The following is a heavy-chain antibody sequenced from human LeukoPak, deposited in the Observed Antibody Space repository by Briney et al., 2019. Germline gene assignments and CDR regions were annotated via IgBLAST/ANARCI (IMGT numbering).Heavy chain of an antibody. CDR3: ARRGKVTAFDY. CDR2: IYYSGST. J-gene: IGHJ4*02. Sequence: SETLSLTCTVSGGSISSSSYYWGWIRQPPGKGLEWIGSIYYSGSTYYNPSLKSRVTISVDTSKNQFSLKLSSVTAADTAVYYCARRGKVTAFDYWGQGTLVTVSS. V-gene: IGHV4-39*01. D-gene: IGHD2-21*02. CDR1: GGSISSSSYY.